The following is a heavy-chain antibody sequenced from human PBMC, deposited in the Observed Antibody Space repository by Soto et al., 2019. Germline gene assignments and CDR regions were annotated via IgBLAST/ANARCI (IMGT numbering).Heavy chain of an antibody. CDR1: GFSLNTYGVG. CDR3: ARRASVTTSRNWFDP. Sequence: QITLKESGPPLVKPTQTLTLTCTFSGFSLNTYGVGVGWVRQPPGKALEWLALIWWDDDKRYSPSLKNRLTITKDTSKNQVVLTVTNVDPVDTATYYCARRASVTTSRNWFDPWGQGTLVTVSS. J-gene: IGHJ5*02. V-gene: IGHV2-5*02. D-gene: IGHD4-17*01. CDR2: IWWDDDK.